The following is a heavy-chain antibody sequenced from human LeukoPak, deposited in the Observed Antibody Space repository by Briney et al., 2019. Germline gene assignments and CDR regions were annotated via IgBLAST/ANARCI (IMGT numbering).Heavy chain of an antibody. J-gene: IGHJ4*02. Sequence: GGPLRLSCAASGFTFSSYAMSWVRQAPGKGLEWVSGINWNGGSTGYADSVKGRFTISRDNAKNSLYLQMNSLRAEDTALYYCARDGGGGEGDYWGQGTLVTVSS. V-gene: IGHV3-20*04. CDR2: INWNGGST. D-gene: IGHD4-17*01. CDR1: GFTFSSYA. CDR3: ARDGGGGEGDY.